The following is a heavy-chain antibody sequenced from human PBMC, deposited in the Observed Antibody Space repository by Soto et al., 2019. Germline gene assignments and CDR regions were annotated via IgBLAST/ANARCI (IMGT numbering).Heavy chain of an antibody. CDR3: STTVTPSDYYYYYMDV. D-gene: IGHD4-4*01. CDR2: IIPILGIA. V-gene: IGHV1-69*02. Sequence: KASCNAPEGTFSRYTINCVQPDPSQGLEWMGRIIPILGIANYAQKFQGRVTPTADKSTSTAYMELSSLRSEDTAVYYCSTTVTPSDYYYYYMDVWGKGTTVTVSS. J-gene: IGHJ6*03. CDR1: EGTFSRYT.